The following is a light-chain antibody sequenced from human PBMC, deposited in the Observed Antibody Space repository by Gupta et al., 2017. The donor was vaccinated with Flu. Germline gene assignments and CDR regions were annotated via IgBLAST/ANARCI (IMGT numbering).Light chain of an antibody. CDR2: HDT. CDR1: KMGDKY. CDR3: QAGDSITAGV. Sequence: SSELTQLPSLSVSPGQTATTTCTGDKMGDKYACWYQQKPAQSPILVIYHDTKRPAGIPERFSGSNSGNTATLTISGAQARDEADYYCQAGDSITAGVFGTGTKVTVL. J-gene: IGLJ1*01. V-gene: IGLV3-1*01.